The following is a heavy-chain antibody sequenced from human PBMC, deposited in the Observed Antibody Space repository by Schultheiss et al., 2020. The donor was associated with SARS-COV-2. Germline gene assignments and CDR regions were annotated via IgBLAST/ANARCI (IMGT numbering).Heavy chain of an antibody. Sequence: GGSLRLSCAASGFTFDDYAMHWVRQAPGKGLEWVSGISWNSGSIGYADSVKGRFTISRDNAKNSLYLQMNSLRAEDTAVYYCAKAAVVVPTTPQYYFDYWGQGTLVTVSS. CDR3: AKAAVVVPTTPQYYFDY. D-gene: IGHD3-22*01. V-gene: IGHV3-9*01. CDR2: ISWNSGSI. CDR1: GFTFDDYA. J-gene: IGHJ4*02.